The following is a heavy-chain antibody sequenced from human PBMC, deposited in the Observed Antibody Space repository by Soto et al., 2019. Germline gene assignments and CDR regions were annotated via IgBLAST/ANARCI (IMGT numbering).Heavy chain of an antibody. CDR2: IYPSGGGS. J-gene: IGHJ4*02. CDR3: ARDNSNWAFDY. Sequence: QVQLVQSGAEVKKPGASVNVSCKASGYIFTSYHMHWVRQAPGQGLEWMGIIYPSGGGSRYAQKFQGRVNMTRDTSTNTLYMELSSLRSDDTAVYYCARDNSNWAFDYWGQGTLVTVSS. V-gene: IGHV1-46*01. CDR1: GYIFTSYH. D-gene: IGHD6-13*01.